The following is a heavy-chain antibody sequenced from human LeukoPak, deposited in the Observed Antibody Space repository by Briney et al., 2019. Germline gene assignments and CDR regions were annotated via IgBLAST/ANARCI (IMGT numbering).Heavy chain of an antibody. Sequence: SETLSHTCAVYGGSFSGYYWSRIRQPPGKGLEWIGEINHSGSTNYNPSLKSRVTISVDTSKNQFSLKLSSVTAADTAVYYCATDSGSYYGFDYWGQGTLVTVSS. J-gene: IGHJ4*02. D-gene: IGHD1-26*01. CDR2: INHSGST. CDR3: ATDSGSYYGFDY. CDR1: GGSFSGYY. V-gene: IGHV4-34*01.